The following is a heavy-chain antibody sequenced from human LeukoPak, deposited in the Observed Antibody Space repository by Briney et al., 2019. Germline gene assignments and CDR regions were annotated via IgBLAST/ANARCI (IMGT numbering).Heavy chain of an antibody. Sequence: GGSLRLSCAASGFTFSTYWMHWVRQAPGKGLEWVAVISYDGSNKYYADSVKGRFTISRDNSKNTLYLQMNSLRAEDTAVYYCARFQSSSWRNYWGQGTLVTVSS. J-gene: IGHJ4*02. V-gene: IGHV3-30*03. CDR3: ARFQSSSWRNY. D-gene: IGHD6-13*01. CDR2: ISYDGSNK. CDR1: GFTFSTYW.